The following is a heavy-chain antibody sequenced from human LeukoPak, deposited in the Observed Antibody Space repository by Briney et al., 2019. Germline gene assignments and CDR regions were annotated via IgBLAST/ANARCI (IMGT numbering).Heavy chain of an antibody. CDR3: ASPISGQSFDI. J-gene: IGHJ3*02. Sequence: GGSLRLSCAASGFTFTNSEMNWVRQAPGKGLEWLSYISPSGRTIYYADSVKGRFTISRDNAKNSLHLQLNSLRADDTAAYYCASPISGQSFDIWGQGTMVTVSS. CDR2: ISPSGRTI. D-gene: IGHD6-19*01. CDR1: GFTFTNSE. V-gene: IGHV3-48*03.